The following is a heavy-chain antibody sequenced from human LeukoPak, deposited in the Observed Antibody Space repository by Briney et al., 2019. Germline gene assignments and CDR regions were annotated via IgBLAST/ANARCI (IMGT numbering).Heavy chain of an antibody. V-gene: IGHV4-4*07. CDR2: IYSSGFT. J-gene: IGHJ3*02. CDR3: VRDWGYSGYENHDAFDI. D-gene: IGHD5-12*01. Sequence: SETLSLTCSVSGGSVTTYDWSWVRQPARKGREWVGRIYSSGFTNYNPSLKSRVTMSLDSSKNHLSMELTSVTAADTGVYYCVRDWGYSGYENHDAFDIWGQGTMVTVSS. CDR1: GGSVTTYD.